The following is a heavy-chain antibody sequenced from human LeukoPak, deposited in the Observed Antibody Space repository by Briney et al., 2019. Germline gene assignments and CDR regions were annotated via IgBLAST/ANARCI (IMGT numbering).Heavy chain of an antibody. CDR3: ARVSAELYWGGFDY. CDR2: IYYSGST. Sequence: SETLSLTCTVSGGSISSYYWSWIRQPPGKGLEWIRYIYYSGSTNYNPSLKSRVTISVDTSKNQFSLKLSSVTAADTAVYYCARVSAELYWGGFDYWGQGTLVTVSS. CDR1: GGSISSYY. J-gene: IGHJ4*02. V-gene: IGHV4-59*08. D-gene: IGHD7-27*01.